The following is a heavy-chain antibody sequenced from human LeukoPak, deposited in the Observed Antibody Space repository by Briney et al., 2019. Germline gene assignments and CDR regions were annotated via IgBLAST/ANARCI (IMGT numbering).Heavy chain of an antibody. J-gene: IGHJ4*02. CDR1: GFTFSIYA. V-gene: IGHV3-23*01. CDR2: ISDSGGTT. D-gene: IGHD5-18*01. Sequence: QSGGSLRLSCAASGFTFSIYAMSGVRQAPGRGLEWVSTISDSGGTTYYADSVKGRFTISRDNSKNTLYLQMNSLRAEDTAVYYCAKDVRGGDSATEPIDNWGQGTLVTVSS. CDR3: AKDVRGGDSATEPIDN.